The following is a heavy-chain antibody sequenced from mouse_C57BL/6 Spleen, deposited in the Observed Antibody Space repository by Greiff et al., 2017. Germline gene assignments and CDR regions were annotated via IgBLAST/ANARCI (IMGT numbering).Heavy chain of an antibody. D-gene: IGHD1-1*01. CDR2: ISSGSSTI. J-gene: IGHJ3*01. CDR3: ARNYYYGSSYKAWFAY. V-gene: IGHV5-17*01. Sequence: EVQRVESGGGLVKPGGSLKLSCAASGFTFSDYGMHWVRQAPEKGLEWVAYISSGSSTIYYADTVKGRFTISRDNAKNTLFLQMTSLRSEDTAMYYCARNYYYGSSYKAWFAYWGQGTLVTVSA. CDR1: GFTFSDYG.